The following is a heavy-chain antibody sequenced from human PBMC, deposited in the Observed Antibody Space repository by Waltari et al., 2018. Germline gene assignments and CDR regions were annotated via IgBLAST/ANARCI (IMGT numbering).Heavy chain of an antibody. D-gene: IGHD3-22*01. J-gene: IGHJ4*02. V-gene: IGHV3-21*01. CDR1: GFTFSSYS. Sequence: EVQLVESGGGLVKPGGSLRLSCAASGFTFSSYSMNWVRQAPGKGLEWVSSISSSSSYLYDADSVKGRFTISRDNAKNSLYLQMNSLRADDTAVYYCAREVRYYFDYWGQGTLVTVSS. CDR2: ISSSSSYL. CDR3: AREVRYYFDY.